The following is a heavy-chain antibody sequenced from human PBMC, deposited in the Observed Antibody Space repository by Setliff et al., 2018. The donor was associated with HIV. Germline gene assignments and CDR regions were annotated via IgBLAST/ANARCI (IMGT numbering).Heavy chain of an antibody. Sequence: PGGSLRLSCVASGFTFSTFAMHWVRQAPGKGLEWVSVMSYDASRTSYADSVKGRFTISRDNSKNTLALQMTSLRVEDTAAYYCAKDYFSGYDFRYFFDYWGQGALVTVSS. CDR3: AKDYFSGYDFRYFFDY. J-gene: IGHJ4*02. D-gene: IGHD5-12*01. V-gene: IGHV3-30*01. CDR1: GFTFSTFA. CDR2: MSYDASRT.